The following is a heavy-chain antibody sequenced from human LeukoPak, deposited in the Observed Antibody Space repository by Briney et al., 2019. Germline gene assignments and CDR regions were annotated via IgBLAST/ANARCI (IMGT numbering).Heavy chain of an antibody. D-gene: IGHD3-22*01. Sequence: GGSLRRSCAASGFTFSDHYMDWVRQAPGKGLEWVGRTRKKANSYTTEYAASVKGRFTISRDDSNYSLYLQMNSLKIEDTAVYYCVRVTDTDYYYDYWGQGTLVTVSS. CDR1: GFTFSDHY. V-gene: IGHV3-72*01. CDR2: TRKKANSYTT. J-gene: IGHJ4*02. CDR3: VRVTDTDYYYDY.